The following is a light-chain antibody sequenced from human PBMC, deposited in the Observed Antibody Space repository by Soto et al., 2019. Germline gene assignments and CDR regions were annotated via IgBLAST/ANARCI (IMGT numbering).Light chain of an antibody. CDR1: QGISNY. CDR2: AAS. J-gene: IGKJ1*01. V-gene: IGKV1-27*01. CDR3: QKYNSAPWT. Sequence: DIQMTQSPSSLSASVGDRVTITCRASQGISNYLAWYQQKPGKVPKLLIYAASTLHSGVPSRFSGSGSGTDFTLTISSLHPEDVATYYCQKYNSAPWTFGQGTKVEIK.